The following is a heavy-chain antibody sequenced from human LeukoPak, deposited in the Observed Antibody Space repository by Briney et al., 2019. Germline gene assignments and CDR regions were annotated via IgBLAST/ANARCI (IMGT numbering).Heavy chain of an antibody. J-gene: IGHJ6*02. CDR2: IYYSGTT. V-gene: IGHV4-59*01. D-gene: IGHD4-17*01. CDR1: GGSFSYYY. CDR3: AREDPQTTVPEGMDV. Sequence: SETLSLTCTVSGGSFSYYYWSWIRQTPGKGLEWIGYIYYSGTTNYNPSLKSRVTISVDTSKNQFSLQLRSVTAADTAVYYCAREDPQTTVPEGMDVWGQGTTVTVSS.